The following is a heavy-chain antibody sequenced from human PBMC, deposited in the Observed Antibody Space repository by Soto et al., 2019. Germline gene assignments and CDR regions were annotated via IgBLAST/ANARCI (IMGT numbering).Heavy chain of an antibody. CDR3: ASGYCSGGSCPNEGDY. V-gene: IGHV5-51*01. Sequence: GESLKISCKGSGYSFTSYWIGWVRQMPGKGLEWMGIIYPGDSDTRYSPSFQGQVTISADKSISTAYLQWSSLKASDTAMYYCASGYCSGGSCPNEGDYWGQGTLVTVSS. D-gene: IGHD2-15*01. CDR1: GYSFTSYW. CDR2: IYPGDSDT. J-gene: IGHJ4*02.